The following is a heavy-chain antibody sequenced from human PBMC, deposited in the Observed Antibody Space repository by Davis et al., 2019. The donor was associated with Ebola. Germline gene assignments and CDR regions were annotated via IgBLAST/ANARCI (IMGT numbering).Heavy chain of an antibody. Sequence: GGSLRLSCAASGFTVSSNYMSWVRQAPGKGLEWVSVIYSGGSTYYADSVKGRFTISRDNSKNTLYLQMNSLRAEDTAVYYCASVAKAADDFDYWGQGTLVTVSS. CDR3: ASVAKAADDFDY. D-gene: IGHD6-13*01. CDR1: GFTVSSNY. V-gene: IGHV3-53*01. J-gene: IGHJ4*02. CDR2: IYSGGST.